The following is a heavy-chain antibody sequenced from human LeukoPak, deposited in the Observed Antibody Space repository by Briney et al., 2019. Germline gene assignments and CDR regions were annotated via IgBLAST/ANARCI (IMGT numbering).Heavy chain of an antibody. D-gene: IGHD2/OR15-2a*01. V-gene: IGHV4-59*08. J-gene: IGHJ4*02. CDR1: GGSISSYY. CDR2: IYYSGST. CDR3: ARHRGRIYFDY. Sequence: PSETLSLTCTVSGGSISSYYWSWIRQPPGKGLEWIGYIYYSGSTNYNPSLKSRVTISVDTSKNQFSLNLSSVTAADTAVYYCARHRGRIYFDYWGQGTLVTVSS.